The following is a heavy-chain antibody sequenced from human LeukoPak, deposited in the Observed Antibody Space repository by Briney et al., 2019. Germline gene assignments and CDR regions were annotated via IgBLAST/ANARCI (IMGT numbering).Heavy chain of an antibody. CDR3: ARAGAGSSWFSDAFDI. J-gene: IGHJ3*02. Sequence: GGSLSLSCAASGFTFSGYYLSWIRQAPGKGQERVSYISSSTSYTNNANSVNGRFAISRDNAKNSLYLQMDSLRAEDTAVYYCARAGAGSSWFSDAFDIWGQGTMVTVSS. CDR2: ISSSTSYT. D-gene: IGHD6-13*01. CDR1: GFTFSGYY. V-gene: IGHV3-11*06.